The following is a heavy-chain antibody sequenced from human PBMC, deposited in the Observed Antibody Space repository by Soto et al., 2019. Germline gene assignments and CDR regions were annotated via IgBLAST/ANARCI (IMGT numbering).Heavy chain of an antibody. CDR2: IYYSGST. Sequence: QVQLQESGPGRVKPSETLSLTCTVSGGSISSYYWSWIRQPPGKGLEWIGYIYYSGSTNYNPSLNSRLTIAVDTSKNQFSLKLSSVTAADTAVYYCAGLLAVAGTIVWFDPWGQGTLVTVSS. CDR3: AGLLAVAGTIVWFDP. J-gene: IGHJ5*02. V-gene: IGHV4-59*01. D-gene: IGHD6-19*01. CDR1: GGSISSYY.